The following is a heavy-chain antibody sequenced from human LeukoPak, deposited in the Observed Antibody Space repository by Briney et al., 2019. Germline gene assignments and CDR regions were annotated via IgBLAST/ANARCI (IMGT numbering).Heavy chain of an antibody. D-gene: IGHD4-17*01. Sequence: GGSLRLSCATSGFTFTSYGMHWVRQAPGRGLEWVAALWSDGIKTSYADSVRGRFTISRDNSKNTQYLQMNSLRAEDTAVYYCAKRGDYGDYRAFDIWGQGTMVTVSS. CDR3: AKRGDYGDYRAFDI. V-gene: IGHV3-33*06. CDR2: LWSDGIKT. J-gene: IGHJ3*02. CDR1: GFTFTSYG.